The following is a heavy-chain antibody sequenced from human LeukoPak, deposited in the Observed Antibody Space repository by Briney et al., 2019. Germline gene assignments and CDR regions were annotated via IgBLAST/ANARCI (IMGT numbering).Heavy chain of an antibody. CDR1: GYTLTELS. V-gene: IGHV1-24*01. Sequence: ASGTLCCNVSGYTLTELSMHWGRQAPAKGLGWMGGVHPEDGGTIYAQEFQGRVNMTEDTANDTAYMELSRLRWEDTAGYFCATYSRFGELLYRDFQHWGPGTPVTVSS. J-gene: IGHJ1*01. CDR3: ATYSRFGELLYRDFQH. CDR2: VHPEDGGT. D-gene: IGHD3-10*02.